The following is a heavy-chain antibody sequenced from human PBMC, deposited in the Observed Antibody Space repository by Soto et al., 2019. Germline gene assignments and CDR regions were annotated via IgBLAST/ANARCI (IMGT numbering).Heavy chain of an antibody. D-gene: IGHD3-3*01. CDR1: GFTFSSYS. V-gene: IGHV3-21*01. CDR3: ARDAYDFWSGYYLSGAPDV. Sequence: GGSLRLSCAASGFTFSSYSMNWVRQAPGKGLEWVSSISSSSYIYYADSVKGRFTISRDNAKNSLYLQMNSLRAEDTAVYYCARDAYDFWSGYYLSGAPDVWGQGTTVTVS. CDR2: ISSSSYI. J-gene: IGHJ6*02.